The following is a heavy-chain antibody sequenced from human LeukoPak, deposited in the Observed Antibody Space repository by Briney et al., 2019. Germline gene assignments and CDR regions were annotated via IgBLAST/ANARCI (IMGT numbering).Heavy chain of an antibody. Sequence: RGESLKISCKGSGYSFTSYWIGWVRQMPGKGLEWMGIIYPGDSDTRYSPSFQCQVTMSADKSVSTASLYCRGLSVPDTAMYYCARRISAADNYFDYWGQGTLVTVSP. CDR3: ARRISAADNYFDY. CDR2: IYPGDSDT. J-gene: IGHJ4*02. D-gene: IGHD6-13*01. V-gene: IGHV5-51*01. CDR1: GYSFTSYW.